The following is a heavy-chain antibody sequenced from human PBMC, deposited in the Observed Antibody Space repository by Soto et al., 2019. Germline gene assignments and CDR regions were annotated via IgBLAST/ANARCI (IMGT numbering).Heavy chain of an antibody. D-gene: IGHD2-2*01. Sequence: GGSLRLSCAASGFTFSSYSMNWVRQAPGKGLEWVSSISSSSSYIYYADSVKGRFTISRDNAKNSLYLQMNSLRAEDTAVYYCASLSIGYCSSTSCQTADYWGQGTLVTVSS. CDR1: GFTFSSYS. V-gene: IGHV3-21*01. CDR3: ASLSIGYCSSTSCQTADY. CDR2: ISSSSSYI. J-gene: IGHJ4*02.